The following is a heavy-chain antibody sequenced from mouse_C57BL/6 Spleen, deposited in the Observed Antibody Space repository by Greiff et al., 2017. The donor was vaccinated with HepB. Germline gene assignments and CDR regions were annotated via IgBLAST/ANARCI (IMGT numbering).Heavy chain of an antibody. J-gene: IGHJ2*01. D-gene: IGHD4-1*01. CDR1: GYTFTSYG. Sequence: VQLVESGAELARPGASVKLSCKASGYTFTSYGISWVKQRTGQGLEWIGEIYPRSGYTYYNEKFKGKATLTADKSSSTAYMELRSLTSEDAAVSFCARRDWEWDYWGQGTTLTVSS. CDR3: ARRDWEWDY. CDR2: IYPRSGYT. V-gene: IGHV1-81*01.